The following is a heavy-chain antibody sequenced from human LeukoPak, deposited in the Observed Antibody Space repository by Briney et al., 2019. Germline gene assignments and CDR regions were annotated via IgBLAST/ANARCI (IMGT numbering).Heavy chain of an antibody. Sequence: GGSLRLSCAASGFTFSSYAMHWVRQAPGKGLEWVAAVCGTDGGTPGYTYYADSVKGRFTISRDNSKNTAYLQMNSLRAEDTAVYYCAKHQVRSHDYWGQGTLVTVSS. V-gene: IGHV3-23*01. J-gene: IGHJ4*02. CDR2: VCGTDGGTPGYT. CDR1: GFTFSSYA. CDR3: AKHQVRSHDY.